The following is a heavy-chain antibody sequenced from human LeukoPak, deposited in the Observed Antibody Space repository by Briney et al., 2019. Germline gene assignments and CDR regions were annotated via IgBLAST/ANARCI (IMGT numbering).Heavy chain of an antibody. V-gene: IGHV1-2*02. J-gene: IGHJ4*03. CDR2: INPNSGGT. D-gene: IGHD3-22*01. CDR3: AQRTDSGSYSEC. Sequence: GASVMVSCKASGYTFTGYFMHWVRQAPGQGLEWMGWINPNSGGTNYAQKFQGRVTMTRDTSISTAYMELSRLTSDDTAVYYCAQRTDSGSYSECWGQGTVVTVSS. CDR1: GYTFTGYF.